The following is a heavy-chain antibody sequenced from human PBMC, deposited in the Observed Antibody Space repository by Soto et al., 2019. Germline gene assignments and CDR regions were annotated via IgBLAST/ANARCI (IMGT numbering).Heavy chain of an antibody. CDR2: IIPIVGTA. CDR1: GGTFSSYS. V-gene: IGHV1-69*01. J-gene: IGHJ4*02. D-gene: IGHD1-26*01. Sequence: QVQLVQSGAEVKKPGSSVKVSCKASGGTFSSYSINWVRQAPGQGLEWMGEIIPIVGTANYAQKFPGRVTITADESTSTVYLELSSLRSEDTAVYYCARDGGSHSGGIDYWCQGTLVSVSS. CDR3: ARDGGSHSGGIDY.